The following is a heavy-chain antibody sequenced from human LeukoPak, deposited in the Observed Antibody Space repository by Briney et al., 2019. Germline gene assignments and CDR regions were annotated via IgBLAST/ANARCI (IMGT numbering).Heavy chain of an antibody. CDR3: AREGLRYYYYGMDV. Sequence: PSETLSLTCTVSGGSISSYYWSWIRQPPGKGLEWIGYIYYSGSTNYNPSLKSRVTISVVTSKNQFSLKLSSVTAADTAVYYCAREGLRYYYYGMDVWGQGTTVTVSS. D-gene: IGHD4-17*01. CDR2: IYYSGST. J-gene: IGHJ6*02. CDR1: GGSISSYY. V-gene: IGHV4-59*01.